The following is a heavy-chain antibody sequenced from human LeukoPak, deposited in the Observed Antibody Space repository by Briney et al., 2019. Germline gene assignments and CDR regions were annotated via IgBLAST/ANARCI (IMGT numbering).Heavy chain of an antibody. D-gene: IGHD3-22*01. Sequence: PSETLSLTCTVSGGSISSYYWSWVRQPPGKGLEWIGYIYYSGSTDYNPSLKSRVTISVDTSKNQFSLKLSSVTAADTAVYYCARVLGDSSGYLRYYYGMDVWGQGTTVTVSS. CDR3: ARVLGDSSGYLRYYYGMDV. V-gene: IGHV4-59*08. CDR2: IYYSGST. J-gene: IGHJ6*02. CDR1: GGSISSYY.